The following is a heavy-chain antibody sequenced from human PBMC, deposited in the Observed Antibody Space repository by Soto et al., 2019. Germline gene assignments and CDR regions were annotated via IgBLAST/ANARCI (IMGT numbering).Heavy chain of an antibody. CDR1: GASITDSY. J-gene: IGHJ1*01. Sequence: QMQMQESGPRLVKPSETLSLTCTVSGASITDSYWSWIRQPPEKGLEWIGYIYFSGVATYNPSLRIRATMSRDTYKNEFSLKLTSVTAADTAIYYCARGDSDLAVSEAAYWGQGTLVTVSS. CDR3: ARGDSDLAVSEAAY. V-gene: IGHV4-59*01. D-gene: IGHD2-15*01. CDR2: IYFSGVA.